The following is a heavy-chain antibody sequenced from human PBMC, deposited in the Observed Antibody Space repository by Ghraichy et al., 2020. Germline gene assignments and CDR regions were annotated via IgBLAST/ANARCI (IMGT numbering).Heavy chain of an antibody. CDR2: IYYSGST. V-gene: IGHV4-59*01. J-gene: IGHJ6*03. CDR1: DDSISSYY. Sequence: SETLSLTCTVSDDSISSYYWSWIRQPPGKGLEWIGYIYYSGSTNSNPSLESRVTISVDTSKNQFSLKLSSVTAADTAVYYCAREKRHCSSTGCYPYYYYMDVWGKGTTVTVSS. CDR3: AREKRHCSSTGCYPYYYYMDV. D-gene: IGHD2-2*01.